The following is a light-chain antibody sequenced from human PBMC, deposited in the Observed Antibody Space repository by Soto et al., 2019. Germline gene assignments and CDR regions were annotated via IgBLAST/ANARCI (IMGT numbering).Light chain of an antibody. J-gene: IGKJ1*01. Sequence: EIVLTQSPATLSLSPGERATLSCRASQSVSSSYLAWYQQKPGQAPRLLIYGASSRATGIPDRFSGSGSGTDFTLTISRLEPEDFAVYYCQQYGSSPFWTFGQGTKVDIK. CDR3: QQYGSSPFWT. CDR1: QSVSSSY. V-gene: IGKV3-20*01. CDR2: GAS.